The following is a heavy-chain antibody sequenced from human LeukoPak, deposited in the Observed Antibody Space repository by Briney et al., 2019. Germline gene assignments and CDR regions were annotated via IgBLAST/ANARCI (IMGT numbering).Heavy chain of an antibody. CDR2: ISAYNGNT. CDR3: ARVIAAAGMFHYYMDV. V-gene: IGHV1-18*01. J-gene: IGHJ6*03. CDR1: GYTFTSYG. D-gene: IGHD6-13*01. Sequence: ASVKVSCKASGYTFTSYGISWVRQAPGQGLEWMGWISAYNGNTNYAQKLQGRVTVPTDTSTSTAYMELRSLRSDDTAVYYCARVIAAAGMFHYYMDVWGKGTTVTVSS.